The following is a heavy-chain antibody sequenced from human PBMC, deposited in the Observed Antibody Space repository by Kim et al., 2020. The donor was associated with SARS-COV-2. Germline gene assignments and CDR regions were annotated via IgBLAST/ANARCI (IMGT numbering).Heavy chain of an antibody. J-gene: IGHJ4*02. CDR3: MSVTISGWYYFDY. Sequence: ASVKVSCKVSGYTLTELSMHWVRQAPGKGLEWMGGFDPEDGETIYAQKFQGRVTMTEDTSTDTAYMELSSLRSEDTAVYYCMSVTISGWYYFDYWGQGTLVTVSS. D-gene: IGHD6-19*01. V-gene: IGHV1-24*01. CDR2: FDPEDGET. CDR1: GYTLTELS.